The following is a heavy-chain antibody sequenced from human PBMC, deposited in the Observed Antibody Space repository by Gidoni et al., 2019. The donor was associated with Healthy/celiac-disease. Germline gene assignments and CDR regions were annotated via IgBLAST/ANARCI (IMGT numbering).Heavy chain of an antibody. CDR3: ASRTYYDSLTGYYTGTYYFDY. Sequence: QLQLQESGPGLVKPSETLSLTCTVSGCSISSSRYYWGWLRQPPGTGLEWIVSIYYSGSTYYNPSLKSRVTISVDTSKNQFSLKLSSVTAADTAVYYCASRTYYDSLTGYYTGTYYFDYWGQGTLVTVSS. CDR2: IYYSGST. CDR1: GCSISSSRYY. J-gene: IGHJ4*02. V-gene: IGHV4-39*01. D-gene: IGHD3-9*01.